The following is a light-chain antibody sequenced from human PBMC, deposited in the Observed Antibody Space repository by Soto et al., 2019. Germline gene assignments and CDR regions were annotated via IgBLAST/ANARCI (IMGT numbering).Light chain of an antibody. Sequence: DIQMTQSPSTLSASVGDTVTITCRASQSVSRWLNWYQQKSGKAPRLLIYEASTLETGIPSRFSGSGSGTEFILTINSLQPADSATYYCQQYNSKVWAFGQGTKVEI. CDR3: QQYNSKVWA. CDR2: EAS. V-gene: IGKV1-5*01. CDR1: QSVSRW. J-gene: IGKJ1*01.